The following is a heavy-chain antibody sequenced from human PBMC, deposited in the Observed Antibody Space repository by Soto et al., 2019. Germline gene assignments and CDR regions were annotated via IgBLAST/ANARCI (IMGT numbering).Heavy chain of an antibody. V-gene: IGHV1-69*13. CDR3: ARIIVATAPQDNWFDP. D-gene: IGHD5-12*01. CDR1: GGTFSSYA. Sequence: VASVKVSCKASGGTFSSYAISWVRQAPGQGLEWMGGIIPIFGTANYAQKFQGRVTITADESTSTAYMELSSLRSEDTAVYYCARIIVATAPQDNWFDPWGQGTLVTVSS. J-gene: IGHJ5*02. CDR2: IIPIFGTA.